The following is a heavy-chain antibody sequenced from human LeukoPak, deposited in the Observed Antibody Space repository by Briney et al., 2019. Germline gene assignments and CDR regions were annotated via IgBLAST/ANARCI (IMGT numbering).Heavy chain of an antibody. CDR1: GYSFTSYW. Sequence: GASLKISCKGTGYSFTSYWIGWVRQMPGKGLEWMGIIYPGDSDTRYSPSFQGQVTISADKSISTAYLQWSSLKASDTAMYYCARHGLYCSGGSCYSYYYYGMDVWGQGTTVTVSS. J-gene: IGHJ6*02. V-gene: IGHV5-51*01. CDR3: ARHGLYCSGGSCYSYYYYGMDV. CDR2: IYPGDSDT. D-gene: IGHD2-15*01.